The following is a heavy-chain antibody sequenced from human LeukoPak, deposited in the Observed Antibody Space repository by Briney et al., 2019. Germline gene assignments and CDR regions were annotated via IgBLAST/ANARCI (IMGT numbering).Heavy chain of an antibody. D-gene: IGHD5-18*01. CDR3: ARGAAMVTWLSY. Sequence: PSETLSLTCAVYGGSFSGYYWSWIRKPPGKGLEWIGEINHSGSTNYNPSLKSRVTISVDTSKNQFSLKLSSVTAADTAVYYCARGAAMVTWLSYWGQGTLVTVSS. V-gene: IGHV4-34*01. J-gene: IGHJ4*02. CDR2: INHSGST. CDR1: GGSFSGYY.